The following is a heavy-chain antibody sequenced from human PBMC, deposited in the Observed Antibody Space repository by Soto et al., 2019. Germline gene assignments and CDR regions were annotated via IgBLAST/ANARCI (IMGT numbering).Heavy chain of an antibody. CDR1: GGTFSSYA. J-gene: IGHJ5*02. D-gene: IGHD5-18*01. CDR3: SRVYSYCRNWFDP. Sequence: QVQLVQSGAEVKKPGSSVKVSCKASGGTFSSYAISWVRQAPGQGLEWMGGIIPIFGTANYAQKFQGRVTITADKSTSTAYIELSSLRTEDTAVYYCSRVYSYCRNWFDPWVQGTLVTVSS. V-gene: IGHV1-69*06. CDR2: IIPIFGTA.